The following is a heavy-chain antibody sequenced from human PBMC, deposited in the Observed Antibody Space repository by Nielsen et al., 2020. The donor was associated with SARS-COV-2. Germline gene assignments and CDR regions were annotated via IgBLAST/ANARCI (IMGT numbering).Heavy chain of an antibody. CDR2: ISYDGSNK. CDR1: GFTFSSYG. CDR3: ARDHRGGYYAFDI. J-gene: IGHJ3*02. Sequence: GESLKISCAASGFTFSSYGMHWVRQAPGKGLEWVAVISYDGSNKYYADSVKGRFTISRDNSKNTLYLQMNSLRAEDTAVYYCARDHRGGYYAFDIWGQGTMVTVSS. V-gene: IGHV3-30*03. D-gene: IGHD2-15*01.